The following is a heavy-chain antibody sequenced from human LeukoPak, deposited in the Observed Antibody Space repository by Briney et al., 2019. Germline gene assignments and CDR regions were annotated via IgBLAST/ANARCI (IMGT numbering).Heavy chain of an antibody. Sequence: GGSLRLSSAASGVTLTEYWMKRGREAPGKGLGWWANIGLIWSEKNYVHSVKGRCPISRDNAKNSLYLQMNSLRAEDTAVYYCAAYSRDWAAFEHWGQGTLVTVSS. V-gene: IGHV3-7*02. CDR2: IGLIWSEK. CDR3: AAYSRDWAAFEH. D-gene: IGHD3/OR15-3a*01. CDR1: GVTLTEYW. J-gene: IGHJ4*02.